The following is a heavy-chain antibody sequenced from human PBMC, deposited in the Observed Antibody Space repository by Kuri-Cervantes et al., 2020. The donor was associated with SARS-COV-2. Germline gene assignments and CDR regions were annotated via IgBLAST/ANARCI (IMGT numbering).Heavy chain of an antibody. V-gene: IGHV3-66*01. CDR3: VREGFGSSSHNYGMDV. Sequence: GESLKISCAASGFTVSSTYMSWVRQAPGKGLEWVSVIYSGGSTYYADSVKGRFTISRDNSKNTLYLQMNSLRAEDTAVYYCVREGFGSSSHNYGMDVWGQGTTVTVSS. CDR2: IYSGGST. J-gene: IGHJ6*02. CDR1: GFTVSSTY. D-gene: IGHD6-6*01.